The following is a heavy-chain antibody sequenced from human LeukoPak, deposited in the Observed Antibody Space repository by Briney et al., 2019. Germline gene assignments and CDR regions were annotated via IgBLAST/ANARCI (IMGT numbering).Heavy chain of an antibody. CDR3: AKDRAFTMVRGVTFDY. V-gene: IGHV3-23*01. D-gene: IGHD3-10*01. CDR2: ISGSGGST. CDR1: GFTFSSYA. Sequence: PGGSLRLSCAASGFTFSSYAMSWVRQAPGKGLEWVSAISGSGGSTYYADSVKGRFTISRDNSKNTLYLQMNSLRAEDTAVYYCAKDRAFTMVRGVTFDYWGQGTLVTVSS. J-gene: IGHJ4*02.